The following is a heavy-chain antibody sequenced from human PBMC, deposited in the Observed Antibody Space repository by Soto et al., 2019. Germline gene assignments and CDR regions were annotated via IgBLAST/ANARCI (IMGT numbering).Heavy chain of an antibody. CDR1: GFTFSSYS. CDR3: ARDRYGGPNYYYYGMDV. D-gene: IGHD4-17*01. V-gene: IGHV3-21*01. J-gene: IGHJ6*02. Sequence: EVQLVESGGGLVKPGGSLRLSCAASGFTFSSYSMNWVRQAPGKGLEWVSSISSSSSYIYYADSVKGRFTISRDNAKNALDLQMNSLGAEDTAVYYCARDRYGGPNYYYYGMDVWGQGTTVTVSS. CDR2: ISSSSSYI.